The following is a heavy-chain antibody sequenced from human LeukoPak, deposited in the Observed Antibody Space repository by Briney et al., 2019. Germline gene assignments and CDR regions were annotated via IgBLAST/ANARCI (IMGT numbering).Heavy chain of an antibody. CDR1: GGSISSGNYY. J-gene: IGHJ4*02. CDR3: ARDPLSMVRGVIQ. Sequence: SETLSLTCTVSGGSISSGNYYWSWIRQPAGKGLEWIGRIYSSGGTNYNPSLKSRVTISVDSSKNQFSLKLSSVTAADTAVYYCARDPLSMVRGVIQWGQGTLVTVSS. D-gene: IGHD3-10*01. V-gene: IGHV4-61*02. CDR2: IYSSGGT.